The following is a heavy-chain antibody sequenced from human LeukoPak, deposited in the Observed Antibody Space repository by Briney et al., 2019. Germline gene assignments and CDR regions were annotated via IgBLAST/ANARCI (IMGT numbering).Heavy chain of an antibody. Sequence: GASVKVSCKASGYTFTGYYMHWVRQAPGQGLEWMGWINPNSGGTNYAQKFQGRVTMTRDTSISTAYMELGRLRSDDTAVYYCATDYDILTGYYNRSYWGQGTLVTVSS. V-gene: IGHV1-2*02. CDR2: INPNSGGT. CDR1: GYTFTGYY. D-gene: IGHD3-9*01. CDR3: ATDYDILTGYYNRSY. J-gene: IGHJ4*02.